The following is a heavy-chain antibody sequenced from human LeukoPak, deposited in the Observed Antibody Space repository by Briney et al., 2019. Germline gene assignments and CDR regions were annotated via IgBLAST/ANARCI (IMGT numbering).Heavy chain of an antibody. V-gene: IGHV1-58*01. CDR1: GFTFTSSA. D-gene: IGHD6-13*01. CDR2: IVVGSGNT. CDR3: AADPRFIAAAGTDLNWFDP. J-gene: IGHJ5*02. Sequence: SVKVSCKASGFTFTSSAVQWVRQARGQRLEWIGWIVVGSGNTNYAQKFQERVTITRGMSTSTAYMELSSLRSEDTAVYYCAADPRFIAAAGTDLNWFDPWGQGTLVTVSS.